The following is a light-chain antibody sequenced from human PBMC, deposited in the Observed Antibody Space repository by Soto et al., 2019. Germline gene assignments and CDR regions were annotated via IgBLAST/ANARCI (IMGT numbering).Light chain of an antibody. V-gene: IGKV3-15*01. Sequence: EIVMTHSPATLSVSPGERATLSCRASQSVSSNLAWYQQKPGQAPRLLIYGASTRATGIPARFSGSGSGTEFTLTITSLQSEDCAVYYCQQYNNWPPFTFGPGTKVDIK. CDR2: GAS. CDR1: QSVSSN. J-gene: IGKJ3*01. CDR3: QQYNNWPPFT.